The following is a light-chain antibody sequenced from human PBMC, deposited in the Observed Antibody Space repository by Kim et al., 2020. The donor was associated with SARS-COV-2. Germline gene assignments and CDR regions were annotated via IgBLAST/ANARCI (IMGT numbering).Light chain of an antibody. J-gene: IGLJ2*01. CDR2: QNR. Sequence: SYELTQPPSMSVSPGQTASITCYGDKLGDKYVWWYQQKPGQSPVLVIYQNRKRPSGVPERFSGSNSGNTATLTISGTQAMDEADYSCQAWDSSTYVVFGG. CDR3: QAWDSSTYVV. V-gene: IGLV3-1*01. CDR1: KLGDKY.